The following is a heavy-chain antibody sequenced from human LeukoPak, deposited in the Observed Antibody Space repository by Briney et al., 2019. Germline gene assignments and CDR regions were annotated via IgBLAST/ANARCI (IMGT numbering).Heavy chain of an antibody. V-gene: IGHV4-39*02. CDR3: ARDSGSWPYYYGMDV. CDR1: GGSISSSSYY. J-gene: IGHJ6*01. Sequence: SETLSLTCTVSGGSISSSSYYWGWIRQPPGKGLEWIESIYYSGSTYYNPSLKSRVTISVDTSKNQFSLKLSSVTAADTAVYYCARDSGSWPYYYGMDVWGQGTTVTVSS. CDR2: IYYSGST. D-gene: IGHD6-13*01.